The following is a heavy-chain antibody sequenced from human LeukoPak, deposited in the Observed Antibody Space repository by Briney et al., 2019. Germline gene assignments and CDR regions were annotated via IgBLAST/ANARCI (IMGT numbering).Heavy chain of an antibody. Sequence: PGGSLRLSCCTSGFTFNNYPMSWFRQAPGKGLEWVSAISNDGGDTKYADSVKGRFTISRDNSKNTLYLQMRSLRVEDTAIYYCGRDWKLDYWGQGSLVTGPS. CDR1: GFTFNNYP. CDR3: GRDWKLDY. V-gene: IGHV3-23*01. CDR2: ISNDGGDT. J-gene: IGHJ4*02. D-gene: IGHD1-1*01.